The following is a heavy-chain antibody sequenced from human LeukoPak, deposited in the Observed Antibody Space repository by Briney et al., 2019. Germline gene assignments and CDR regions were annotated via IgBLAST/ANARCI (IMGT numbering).Heavy chain of an antibody. CDR3: ARAIRYQLLSDY. D-gene: IGHD2-2*01. CDR1: GYTFSTYD. J-gene: IGHJ4*02. V-gene: IGHV1-8*03. CDR2: MNPNCANT. Sequence: ASVKVSCKTSGYTFSTYDINWLRQAAGQGLEWMGWMNPNCANTGFAQKFQGRAAITRDTSTATAYLELSSLTSEGTAVYYCARAIRYQLLSDYWGQGTLVTVSS.